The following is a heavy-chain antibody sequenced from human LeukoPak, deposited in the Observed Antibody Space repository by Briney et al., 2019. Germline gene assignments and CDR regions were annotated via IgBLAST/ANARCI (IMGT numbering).Heavy chain of an antibody. J-gene: IGHJ3*02. Sequence: GGSLRLSCAASGFTFSSYGMSWVRQAPGKGLEWVSIIYSGGSTFHADSVKGRFTISRDNSKNTLYLQMNSLRAEDTAVYYCARGGSYLSAFDIWGQGTMVTVSS. CDR1: GFTFSSYG. CDR2: IYSGGST. V-gene: IGHV3-53*01. D-gene: IGHD1-26*01. CDR3: ARGGSYLSAFDI.